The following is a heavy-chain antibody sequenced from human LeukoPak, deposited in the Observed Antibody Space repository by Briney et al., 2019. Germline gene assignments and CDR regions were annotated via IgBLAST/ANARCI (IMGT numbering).Heavy chain of an antibody. CDR3: AKDMPSCYD. CDR2: ISYDGSNK. J-gene: IGHJ4*02. CDR1: GFTFSSYA. Sequence: GGSLRLSCAASGFTFSSYAMHWVRQAPGKGLEWVAVISYDGSNKYYADSVKGRFTISRDNSKNTLYLQMNSLRAEDTAVYYCAKDMPSCYDWGQGTLVTVSS. D-gene: IGHD2-2*01. V-gene: IGHV3-30-3*01.